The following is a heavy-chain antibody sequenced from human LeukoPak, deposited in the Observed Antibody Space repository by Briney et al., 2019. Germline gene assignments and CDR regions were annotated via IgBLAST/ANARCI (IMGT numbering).Heavy chain of an antibody. CDR2: INHSGST. D-gene: IGHD2-2*01. CDR1: GGSFSGYY. J-gene: IGHJ4*02. Sequence: PSETLSLTCAVYGGSFSGYYWSWIRQPPGKGLEWIGEINHSGSTNYNPSLKSRVTISVDTSKNQFSLKLSSVTAADTAVYYCARGRVYCGSTSCYRLPRFFDYWGQETLVTVSS. V-gene: IGHV4-34*01. CDR3: ARGRVYCGSTSCYRLPRFFDY.